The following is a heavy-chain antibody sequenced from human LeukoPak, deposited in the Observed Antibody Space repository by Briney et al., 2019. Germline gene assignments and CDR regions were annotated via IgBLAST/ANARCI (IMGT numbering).Heavy chain of an antibody. Sequence: SETLSLTCTVSDGSINSFYWSWIRQPPGKGLEWIGYIYYSGSTNYNPSLKSRVTISVDTSKNQFSLKLSSVTAADTAVYYCAGELDSSGSDWGQGTLVTVSS. J-gene: IGHJ4*02. D-gene: IGHD6-19*01. V-gene: IGHV4-59*12. CDR2: IYYSGST. CDR1: DGSINSFY. CDR3: AGELDSSGSD.